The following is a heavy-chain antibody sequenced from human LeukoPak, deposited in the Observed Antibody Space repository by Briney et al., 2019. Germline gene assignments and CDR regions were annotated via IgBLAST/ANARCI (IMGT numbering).Heavy chain of an antibody. CDR1: GYTFVTYG. J-gene: IGHJ4*02. CDR3: ARASFDH. Sequence: ASVKVSCKASGYTFVTYGINWERQAPGQGPEWIGWISTYNGNTKYALKFQDRVTLTRDTSTTTAYMELKSLTSDDRAVYYCARASFDHWGQGTLVIVSS. V-gene: IGHV1-18*01. CDR2: ISTYNGNT.